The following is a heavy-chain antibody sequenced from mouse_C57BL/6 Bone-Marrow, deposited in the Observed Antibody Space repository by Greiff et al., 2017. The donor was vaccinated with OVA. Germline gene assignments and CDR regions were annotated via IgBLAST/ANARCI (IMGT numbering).Heavy chain of an antibody. D-gene: IGHD2-5*01. CDR2: ISNGGGST. CDR3: ARRNSNYFYYFDY. V-gene: IGHV5-12*01. Sequence: DVQLQESGGGLVQPGGSLKLSCAASGFTFSDYYMYWVRQTPEKRLEWVAYISNGGGSTYYPDTVKGRFTISRDNAKNTLYLQMSRLKSEDTAMYYCARRNSNYFYYFDYWGQGTTLTVSS. CDR1: GFTFSDYY. J-gene: IGHJ2*01.